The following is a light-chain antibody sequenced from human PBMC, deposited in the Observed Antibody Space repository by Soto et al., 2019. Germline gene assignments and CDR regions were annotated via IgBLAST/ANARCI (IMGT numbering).Light chain of an antibody. CDR1: QSIGRW. CDR2: AAS. V-gene: IGKV1-5*01. Sequence: DIQMTQSPSTLSASVGARVTITCRASQSIGRWLAWYQQKAGEAPKLLIYAASTLASGVPSRFSGSGSGTDFSLTISSLQPEDFATYCCQQLNSYPQTFGQGTKVDIK. J-gene: IGKJ1*01. CDR3: QQLNSYPQT.